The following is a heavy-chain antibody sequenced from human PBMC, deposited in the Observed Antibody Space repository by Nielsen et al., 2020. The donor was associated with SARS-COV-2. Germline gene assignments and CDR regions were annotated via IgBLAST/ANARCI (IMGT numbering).Heavy chain of an antibody. J-gene: IGHJ4*02. CDR2: ISGSGGST. V-gene: IGHV3-23*01. D-gene: IGHD6-19*01. CDR3: AKDRSSGWFRSARNDY. CDR1: GFTFSSYA. Sequence: GALRLFCAASGFTFSSYAMSWVRQAPGKGLEWVSAISGSGGSTYYADSVKGRFTISRDNSKNTLYLQMNSLRAEDTAVYYCAKDRSSGWFRSARNDYWGQGTLVTVSS.